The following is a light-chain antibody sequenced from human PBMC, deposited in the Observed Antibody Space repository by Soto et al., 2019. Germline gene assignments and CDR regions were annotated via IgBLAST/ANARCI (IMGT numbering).Light chain of an antibody. CDR3: RSYTSSSTPLV. J-gene: IGLJ3*02. Sequence: QSALTQPASVSGSPRQSITISCTGTSSDDGGYNYVSWYQQHPGKAPKLMIYDVTTRPSGVSNRFSGSKSGNTASLTISGLQAEDEADYYCRSYTSSSTPLVFGGGTQMTVL. CDR1: SSDDGGYNY. V-gene: IGLV2-14*01. CDR2: DVT.